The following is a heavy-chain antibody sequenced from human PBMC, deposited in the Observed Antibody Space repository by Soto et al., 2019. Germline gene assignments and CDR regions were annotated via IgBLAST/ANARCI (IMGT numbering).Heavy chain of an antibody. Sequence: GTPSETLSLTCTVSGGSISSYYWSWIRQPPGKGLEWIGYIYYSGSTNYNPSLKSRVTILVDTSKNQFSLKLSSVTAADTALYYCARTYGRNFDYWGQGTLVTVSS. J-gene: IGHJ4*02. CDR1: GGSISSYY. D-gene: IGHD3-10*01. CDR3: ARTYGRNFDY. CDR2: IYYSGST. V-gene: IGHV4-59*01.